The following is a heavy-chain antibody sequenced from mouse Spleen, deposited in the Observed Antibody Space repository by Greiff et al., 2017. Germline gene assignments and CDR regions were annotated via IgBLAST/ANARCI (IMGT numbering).Heavy chain of an antibody. D-gene: IGHD1-1*01. CDR2: IRNKANGYTT. CDR3: AREFYYYGSSYYAMDY. J-gene: IGHJ4*01. CDR1: GFTFTDYY. V-gene: IGHV7-3*02. Sequence: EVKLVESGGGLVQPGGSLRLSCATSGFTFTDYYMSWVRQPPGKALEWLGFIRNKANGYTTEYSASVKGRFTISRDNSQSILYLQMNTLRAEDSATYYCAREFYYYGSSYYAMDYWGQGTSVTVSS.